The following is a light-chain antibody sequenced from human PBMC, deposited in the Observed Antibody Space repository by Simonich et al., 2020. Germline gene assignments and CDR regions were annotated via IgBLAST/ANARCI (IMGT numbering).Light chain of an antibody. J-gene: IGLJ2*01. CDR2: DVS. CDR1: SSDVGGYNY. V-gene: IGLV2-14*01. Sequence: QSALTQPASVSGSPGQSITISCTGTSSDVGGYNYVSWYQQHPVKAPKLMIYDVSKRPSRVSIRFPGSKSGNTASLTSSGLQAEDEADYYCSTYTSSSTLVFGGGTKLTVL. CDR3: STYTSSSTLV.